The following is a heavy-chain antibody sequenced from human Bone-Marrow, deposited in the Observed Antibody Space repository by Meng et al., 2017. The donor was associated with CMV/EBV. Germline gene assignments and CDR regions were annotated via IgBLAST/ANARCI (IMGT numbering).Heavy chain of an antibody. J-gene: IGHJ5*02. Sequence: YAMSWVRQAPGKGLEWVSAISGSGGSTYYADSVKGRFTISRDNSKNTLYLQMNSLRAEDTAVYYCAKVAPLASYCSSTSCLTNWFDPWGQGALVTVSS. CDR1: YA. V-gene: IGHV3-23*01. CDR3: AKVAPLASYCSSTSCLTNWFDP. CDR2: ISGSGGST. D-gene: IGHD2-2*01.